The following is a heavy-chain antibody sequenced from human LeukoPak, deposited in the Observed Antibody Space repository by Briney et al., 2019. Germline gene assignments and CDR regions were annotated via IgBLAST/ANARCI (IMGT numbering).Heavy chain of an antibody. V-gene: IGHV3-30*18. Sequence: PGGSLRLSRAASGFTFSSYGMHWVRQAPGKGLEWVAVISYDGSNKYYADSVKGRFTISRDNSKNTLYLQMNSLRAEGTAVYYCAKDPSGTNDYWGQGTLVTVSS. CDR1: GFTFSSYG. D-gene: IGHD1-26*01. CDR2: ISYDGSNK. CDR3: AKDPSGTNDY. J-gene: IGHJ4*02.